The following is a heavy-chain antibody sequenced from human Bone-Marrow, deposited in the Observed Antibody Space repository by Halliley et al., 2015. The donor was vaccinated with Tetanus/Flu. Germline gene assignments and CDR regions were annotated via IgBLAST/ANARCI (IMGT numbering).Heavy chain of an antibody. J-gene: IGHJ3*02. V-gene: IGHV4-39*02. Sequence: LRLSCTVSGGSLSSGTYDWGWIRQPPGKGLEWIGTFYYSGSTYYNPSLRSRVTIFVDTSKNQFSLKLSSVTAADRAVYYCAREPGTGYYDGFEIWGQGTLVTVSS. CDR3: AREPGTGYYDGFEI. D-gene: IGHD3-9*01. CDR1: GGSLSSGTYD. CDR2: FYYSGST.